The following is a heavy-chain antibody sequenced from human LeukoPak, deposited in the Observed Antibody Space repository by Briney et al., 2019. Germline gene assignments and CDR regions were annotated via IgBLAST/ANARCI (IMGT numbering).Heavy chain of an antibody. V-gene: IGHV4-61*02. D-gene: IGHD3-10*01. CDR1: GGSISSGSYY. CDR2: IYTSGST. Sequence: SQTLSLTCTVSGGSISSGSYYWSWIRQPAGKGLEWIGRIYTSGSTNYNPSLKSRVTISVDTSKNQFSLKLSSVTAADTAVYYCARGGITMVRGVITKDPYWYFDLWGRGTLVTVSS. CDR3: ARGGITMVRGVITKDPYWYFDL. J-gene: IGHJ2*01.